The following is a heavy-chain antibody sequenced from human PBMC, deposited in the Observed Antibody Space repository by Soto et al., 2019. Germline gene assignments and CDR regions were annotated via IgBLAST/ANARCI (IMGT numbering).Heavy chain of an antibody. CDR3: ARVASPSVYYFDY. D-gene: IGHD6-6*01. J-gene: IGHJ4*02. CDR2: IYHSGST. V-gene: IGHV4-30-2*01. Sequence: QLQLQESGSGLVKPSQTLSLTCAVSGGSISSGGYSWSWIRQPPGKGLEWIGYIYHSGSTYYNPSLKSRVTIPVDRSKNQFSLKLSSVTAADTALYYCARVASPSVYYFDYWGQGTLVTVSS. CDR1: GGSISSGGYS.